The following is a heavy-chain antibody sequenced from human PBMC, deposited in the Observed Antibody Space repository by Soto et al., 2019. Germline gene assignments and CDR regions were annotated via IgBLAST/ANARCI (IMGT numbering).Heavy chain of an antibody. CDR2: IKTDASEK. V-gene: IGHV3-7*01. J-gene: IGHJ4*01. Sequence: EEQLVASGGGLVQPGGSLRLSCAASGFTLRSYWMSWVRQAPGKGLEWLATIKTDASEKKYVDSVKGRFTVFRDNAKNSLYLQMDSLRAEDTAVYYCARASGYGSGNSVNHYLDCWGRGTLVTVSS. CDR3: ARASGYGSGNSVNHYLDC. D-gene: IGHD3-10*01. CDR1: GFTLRSYW.